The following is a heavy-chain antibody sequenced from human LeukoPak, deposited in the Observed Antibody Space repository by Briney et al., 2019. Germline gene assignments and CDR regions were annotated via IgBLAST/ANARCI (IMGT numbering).Heavy chain of an antibody. CDR1: GFSISNYW. CDR3: AKGGSYGLSGDY. V-gene: IGHV3-7*03. D-gene: IGHD5-18*01. Sequence: GGSLRLSCAASGFSISNYWMNWVRQAPGKGLEWVANIKQDGSEKNYVDSVKGRFTVSRDNAKNSLILQMNSLRDEDTAVYYCAKGGSYGLSGDYWGQGTLVTVSS. J-gene: IGHJ4*02. CDR2: IKQDGSEK.